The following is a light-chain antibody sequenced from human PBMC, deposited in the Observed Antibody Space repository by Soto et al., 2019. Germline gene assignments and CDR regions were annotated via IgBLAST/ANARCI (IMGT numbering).Light chain of an antibody. V-gene: IGKV3-20*01. J-gene: IGKJ1*01. Sequence: EIVLTQSPGTLSLSPGERATLSCRASQSVRSNYLAWYRQTPGQAPRLLIYGASNRATGIPDRFSGSGSGTDFTLIISRLELEDFALYYCQQYGSSPWTFGQGTKVEIK. CDR1: QSVRSNY. CDR2: GAS. CDR3: QQYGSSPWT.